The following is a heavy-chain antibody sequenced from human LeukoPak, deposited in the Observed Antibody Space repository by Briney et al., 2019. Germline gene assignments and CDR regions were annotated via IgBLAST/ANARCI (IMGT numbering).Heavy chain of an antibody. J-gene: IGHJ4*02. CDR3: ARESPKWFGELLRPFDY. CDR2: INPSGGST. D-gene: IGHD3-10*01. Sequence: ASVKVSCKASGYAFTSCYMHWVRQAPGQGLEWMGIINPSGGSTSYAQKFQGRVAMTRDTSTSTVYMELSSLRSEDTAVYYCARESPKWFGELLRPFDYWGQGTLVTVSS. V-gene: IGHV1-46*03. CDR1: GYAFTSCY.